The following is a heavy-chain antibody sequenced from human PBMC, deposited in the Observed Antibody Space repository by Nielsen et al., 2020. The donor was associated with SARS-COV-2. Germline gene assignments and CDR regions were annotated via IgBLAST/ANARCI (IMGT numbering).Heavy chain of an antibody. V-gene: IGHV1-18*01. J-gene: IGHJ4*02. CDR1: GYRFSSSG. CDR3: AREYSSSCCHFDY. Sequence: SVKVSCKTSGYRFSSSGIGWVRQAPGQGLEWMGYISTYNGNTKYAQKVQGRVTMTTDTSTSTAYMELTSLRSDDTAVYYCAREYSSSCCHFDYWGQGTLVTVSS. CDR2: ISTYNGNT. D-gene: IGHD6-13*01.